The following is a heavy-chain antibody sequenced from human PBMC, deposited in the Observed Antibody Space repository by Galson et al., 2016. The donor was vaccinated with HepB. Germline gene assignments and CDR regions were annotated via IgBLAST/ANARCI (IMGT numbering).Heavy chain of an antibody. CDR2: IKQDGSEK. CDR1: GFTVSTNY. CDR3: ARTITGTPWHHYYYGMDV. J-gene: IGHJ6*02. V-gene: IGHV3-7*01. Sequence: SLRLSCAASGFTVSTNYMSWVRQAPGKGLEWVAKIKQDGSEKYYVDSVKGRFTISRDNAKNALYLQMNSLRVVDTAVYYCARTITGTPWHHYYYGMDVWGQGTTVSVPS. D-gene: IGHD1-20*01.